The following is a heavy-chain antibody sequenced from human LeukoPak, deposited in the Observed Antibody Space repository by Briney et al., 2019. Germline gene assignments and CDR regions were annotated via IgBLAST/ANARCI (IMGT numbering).Heavy chain of an antibody. D-gene: IGHD1-26*01. CDR2: ISSGSSYM. CDR3: ARDFRSGSYSGDYYFDY. V-gene: IGHV3-21*01. CDR1: GFIFSDYS. Sequence: GGSLRLSCAASGFIFSDYSMNWVRQAPGKGLEWVSSISSGSSYMYYADSVKGRFTISRDNGKTSLYLQMSSLRTEGTAVYYCARDFRSGSYSGDYYFDYWGQGTLVTVSS. J-gene: IGHJ4*02.